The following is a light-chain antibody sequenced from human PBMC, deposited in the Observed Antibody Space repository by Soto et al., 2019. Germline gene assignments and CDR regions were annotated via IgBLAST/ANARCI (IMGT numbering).Light chain of an antibody. J-gene: IGKJ2*01. CDR2: MTS. Sequence: DIQMTQSPSTLSASLGDRVTITCRASQNINMWLAWYQLKPWKAPKVLISMTSNLESGVPSRFSGSGSGTDFTLTITSLQPDDFATYYCQQYHFYSTFGQGTKLEIK. CDR3: QQYHFYST. V-gene: IGKV1-5*03. CDR1: QNINMW.